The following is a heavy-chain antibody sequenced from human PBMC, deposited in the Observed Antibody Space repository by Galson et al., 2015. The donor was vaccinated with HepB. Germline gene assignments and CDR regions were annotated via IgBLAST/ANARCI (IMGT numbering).Heavy chain of an antibody. J-gene: IGHJ4*02. V-gene: IGHV3-30*03. CDR3: ARGSGYKSAWYH. D-gene: IGHD6-19*01. CDR1: GFTFSSYG. Sequence: SLRLSCAASGFTFSSYGMHWVRQAPGKGLEWVAVISYDGSNKYYADSVKGRFTISRDNSKNTLYLQMNSLRAEDTAVYYCARGSGYKSAWYHWGQGTLVTVSS. CDR2: ISYDGSNK.